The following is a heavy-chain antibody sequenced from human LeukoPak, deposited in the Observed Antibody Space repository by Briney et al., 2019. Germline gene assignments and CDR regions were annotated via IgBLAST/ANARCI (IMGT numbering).Heavy chain of an antibody. CDR1: GFIFSTYA. J-gene: IGHJ4*02. V-gene: IGHV3-23*01. Sequence: PGGSLRLSCAASGFIFSTYAMSWVRQAPGQGLEWVSAISGGGGITYYADSVKGRFTISRDNSKNTLYLQMDSLRAEDTAVYYCAKSLTEWELRDFDYWGQGTLVTVSS. CDR2: ISGGGGIT. CDR3: AKSLTEWELRDFDY. D-gene: IGHD1-26*01.